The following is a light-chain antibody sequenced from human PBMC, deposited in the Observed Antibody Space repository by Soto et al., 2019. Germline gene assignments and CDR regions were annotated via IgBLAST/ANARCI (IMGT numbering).Light chain of an antibody. Sequence: DIHIGEPPTTLKTSVGDRVTITCRASQSIRSWLAWYQQKPGKAPKLLIYDASSLESGVPSRFSGSGSGTEFTLTIISLQSDDFAADIRQQYNSYSNTFDQGTNLDIK. CDR1: QSIRSW. CDR3: QQYNSYSNT. J-gene: IGKJ1*01. CDR2: DAS. V-gene: IGKV1-5*01.